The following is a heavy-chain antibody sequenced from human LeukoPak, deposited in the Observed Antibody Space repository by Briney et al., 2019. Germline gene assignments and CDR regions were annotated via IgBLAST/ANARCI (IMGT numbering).Heavy chain of an antibody. V-gene: IGHV4-59*01. CDR3: ARGNDYYDSGRQSYFDP. CDR1: GGYISSYY. CDR2: VYYTGST. J-gene: IGHJ5*02. Sequence: SETLSLTCTVSGGYISSYYWSWIRQPPGEGLEWIGYVYYTGSTNYNPSLKSRVSISVDTSKNQFSLKLTSVTAADTAFYYCARGNDYYDSGRQSYFDPWGQGTLVIVSS. D-gene: IGHD3-10*01.